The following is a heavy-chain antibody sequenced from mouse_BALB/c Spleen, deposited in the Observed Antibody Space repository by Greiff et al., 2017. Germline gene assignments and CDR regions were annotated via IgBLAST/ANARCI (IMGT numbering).Heavy chain of an antibody. CDR2: ISSGSSTI. Sequence: EVMLVESGGGLVQPGGSRKLSCAASGFTFSSFGMHWVRQAPEKGLEWVAYISSGSSTIYYADTVKGRFTISRDNPKNTLFLQMTSLRSEDTAMYYCARTGPYWYFDVWGAGTTVTVSS. CDR3: ARTGPYWYFDV. D-gene: IGHD4-1*01. CDR1: GFTFSSFG. J-gene: IGHJ1*01. V-gene: IGHV5-17*02.